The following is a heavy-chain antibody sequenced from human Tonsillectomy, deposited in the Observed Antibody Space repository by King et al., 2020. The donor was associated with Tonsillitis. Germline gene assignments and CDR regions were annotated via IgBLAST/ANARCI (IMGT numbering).Heavy chain of an antibody. D-gene: IGHD3-10*01. CDR2: ISFDGSDK. Sequence: QLVQSGGGVVQPGGSLRLSCAASGCTFSCYGKHCVRQAPGKGLDGVAVISFDGSDKKYADSVNGRFTIYRDNSNNTLYLQMNSLRAEDTALYSCATAPVLLWFGDYPGAFDIWGQGTMVTVSS. J-gene: IGHJ3*02. CDR1: GCTFSCYG. V-gene: IGHV3-30*03. CDR3: ATAPVLLWFGDYPGAFDI.